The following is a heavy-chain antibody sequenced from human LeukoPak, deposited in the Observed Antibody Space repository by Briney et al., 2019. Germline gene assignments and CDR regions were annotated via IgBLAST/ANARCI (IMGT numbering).Heavy chain of an antibody. D-gene: IGHD2-2*01. CDR3: AREELGYCSSTSCYAKVGWFDP. CDR2: IYTSGSI. J-gene: IGHJ5*02. Sequence: PSETLSLTCTVSGGSISSYYWSWIRQPAGKGLEWIGRIYTSGSINYNPSLKSRVTMSVDTSKNQFSLKLSSVTAADTAVYYCAREELGYCSSTSCYAKVGWFDPWGQGTLVTVSS. V-gene: IGHV4-4*07. CDR1: GGSISSYY.